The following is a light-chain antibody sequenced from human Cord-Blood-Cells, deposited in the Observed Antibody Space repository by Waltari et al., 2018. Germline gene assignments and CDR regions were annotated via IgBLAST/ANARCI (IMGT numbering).Light chain of an antibody. Sequence: GDRVTITCRASQSISSWLAWYQQKPGKAPKLLIYDASSLESGVPSRFGGSGSGTEFTLTISSLQPDDFATYYCQQYNSYWWTFGQGTKVEIK. J-gene: IGKJ1*01. CDR3: QQYNSYWWT. V-gene: IGKV1-5*01. CDR1: QSISSW. CDR2: DAS.